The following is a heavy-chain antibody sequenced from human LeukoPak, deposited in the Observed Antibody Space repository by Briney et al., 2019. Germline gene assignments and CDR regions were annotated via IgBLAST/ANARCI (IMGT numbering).Heavy chain of an antibody. CDR3: ARTAFYGGYRGLFFDY. V-gene: IGHV5-51*01. D-gene: IGHD2/OR15-2a*01. CDR1: GYSFTSYW. J-gene: IGHJ4*02. CDR2: IYPGDSDT. Sequence: GESLKISCKGSGYSFTSYWIGWVRQMPGKGLEWMGIIYPGDSDTRYSPSFQGQVTISADKSISTAYLQWSSLKASDTAMYYCARTAFYGGYRGLFFDYWGQGTLVTVSS.